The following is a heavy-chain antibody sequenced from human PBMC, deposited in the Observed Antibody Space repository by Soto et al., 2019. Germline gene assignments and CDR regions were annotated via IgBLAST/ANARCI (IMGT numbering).Heavy chain of an antibody. Sequence: GGSLRLSCAASGFTFSNAWLSWVRQAPGKGLEWVGRIKSKTDGGTTDYAAPVKGRFTISRDDSKNTLYLQMNSLKTEDTAVYCCTTDPAAGLYYYYVMDVWGQGTTVTVSS. CDR2: IKSKTDGGTT. J-gene: IGHJ6*02. V-gene: IGHV3-15*01. CDR1: GFTFSNAW. CDR3: TTDPAAGLYYYYVMDV.